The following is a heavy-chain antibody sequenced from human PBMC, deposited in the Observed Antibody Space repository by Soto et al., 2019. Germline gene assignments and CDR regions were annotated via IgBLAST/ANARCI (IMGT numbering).Heavy chain of an antibody. Sequence: SETLSLTCTVSGASISSYYWSWIRQPPGKGLECIGYIYYSGSTNYNPSLKSRVTISVDTSKNQFSLKLSSVTAADTAVYYCARAYSNYFDYWGQGTLVTVSS. CDR1: GASISSYY. V-gene: IGHV4-59*12. D-gene: IGHD4-4*01. CDR3: ARAYSNYFDY. CDR2: IYYSGST. J-gene: IGHJ4*02.